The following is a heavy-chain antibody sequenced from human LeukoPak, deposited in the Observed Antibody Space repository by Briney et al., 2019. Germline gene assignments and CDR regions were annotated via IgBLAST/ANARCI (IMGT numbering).Heavy chain of an antibody. J-gene: IGHJ4*02. CDR1: GLPFSSYV. V-gene: IGHV3-21*06. CDR3: ARDEGKRGYSGYDASFDY. CDR2: ICPGGSYI. Sequence: KPGGSLSLSCAPSGLPFSSYVMNWVRHATGEGLEGVSSICPGGSYIYYADSLKGRFTISRDKDQNPLYLQMNGLRAEDTAVYYCARDEGKRGYSGYDASFDYWGRGTLVTVSS. D-gene: IGHD5-12*01.